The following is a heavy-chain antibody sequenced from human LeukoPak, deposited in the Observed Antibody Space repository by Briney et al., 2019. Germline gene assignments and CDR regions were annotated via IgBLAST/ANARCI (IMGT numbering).Heavy chain of an antibody. J-gene: IGHJ4*02. V-gene: IGHV3-30-3*01. Sequence: GRSLRLSCAASGFTFSTYAIHWVRQSPGKGLEWVSVISYDASNKFYADSVKGRFTISRDNSRNTLYLEMNSLRTEDTAVYYCARDGGVYSSGWFDYWGQGTLVTVFS. D-gene: IGHD6-19*01. CDR3: ARDGGVYSSGWFDY. CDR1: GFTFSTYA. CDR2: ISYDASNK.